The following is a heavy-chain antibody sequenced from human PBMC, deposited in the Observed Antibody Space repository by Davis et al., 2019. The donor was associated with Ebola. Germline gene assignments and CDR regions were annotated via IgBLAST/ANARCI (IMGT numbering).Heavy chain of an antibody. J-gene: IGHJ4*02. D-gene: IGHD3-3*01. CDR3: AREGRDDFWSGYFFDY. CDR1: GGSISSGGYY. Sequence: SETLSLTCTVSGGSISSGGYYWSWIRQHPGKGLEWIGYIYYSGSTYYNPSLKSRVTISVDTSKNQFSLKLSSVTAADTAVYYCAREGRDDFWSGYFFDYWGQGTLVTVSS. V-gene: IGHV4-30-4*08. CDR2: IYYSGST.